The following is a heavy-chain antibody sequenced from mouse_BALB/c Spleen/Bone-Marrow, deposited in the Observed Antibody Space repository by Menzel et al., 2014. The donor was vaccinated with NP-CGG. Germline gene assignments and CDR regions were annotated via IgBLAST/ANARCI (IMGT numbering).Heavy chain of an antibody. CDR3: ARWGDYDGYFDV. Sequence: VQLQQSGPSLVRPSQTLSLTCSVTGDSITSGYWNWIRKFPGNKLEYMGYISYSGSTYYNPSLKSRISITRDTSKNQYYLQLNSVTTEDTATYYCARWGDYDGYFDVWGAGTTVTVSS. CDR1: GDSITSGY. CDR2: ISYSGST. D-gene: IGHD2-4*01. J-gene: IGHJ1*01. V-gene: IGHV3-8*02.